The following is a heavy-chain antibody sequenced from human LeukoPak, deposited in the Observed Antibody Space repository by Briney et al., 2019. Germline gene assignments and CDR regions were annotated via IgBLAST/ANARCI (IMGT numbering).Heavy chain of an antibody. D-gene: IGHD2-2*02. V-gene: IGHV1-18*01. CDR2: ISAYNGNT. CDR1: GYTFTNYA. J-gene: IGHJ3*02. Sequence: ASVKVSCKASGYTFTNYAISWVRQAPGQGLEWMGWISAYNGNTNCAQNFQGRVTMTIDTSTSTAYMELRSLRSDDTAVYYCARGPYCSSTTCNRGTFDIWGQGTLVTVSS. CDR3: ARGPYCSSTTCNRGTFDI.